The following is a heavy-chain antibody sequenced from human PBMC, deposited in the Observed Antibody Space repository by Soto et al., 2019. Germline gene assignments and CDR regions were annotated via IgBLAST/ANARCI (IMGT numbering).Heavy chain of an antibody. CDR1: GDSVSGNSAA. Sequence: SQTISLTCAISGDSVSGNSAAWNWIRQSPSRGLEWLGRTYYRSKWYFDYALSVKSRISIKADTSANQFSLQLISVTPEDTAVYYCARDGVTPFDFWGQGTRVTVS. V-gene: IGHV6-1*01. CDR3: ARDGVTPFDF. CDR2: TYYRSKWYF. D-gene: IGHD3-3*01. J-gene: IGHJ4*02.